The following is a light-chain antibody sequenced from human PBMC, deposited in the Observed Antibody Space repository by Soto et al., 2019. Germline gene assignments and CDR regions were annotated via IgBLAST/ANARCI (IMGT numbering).Light chain of an antibody. Sequence: QSVLTQPASLSGSPGQSITISCSGTSRDIGAYNLVSWYQQLPGKAPKLLIYEVRSRPSGISYRFSGSTSGTTASLTISSLLPEDEADYYCSAYTSRSTLVFGGGTQLTVL. V-gene: IGLV2-14*01. CDR2: EVR. J-gene: IGLJ7*01. CDR1: SRDIGAYNL. CDR3: SAYTSRSTLV.